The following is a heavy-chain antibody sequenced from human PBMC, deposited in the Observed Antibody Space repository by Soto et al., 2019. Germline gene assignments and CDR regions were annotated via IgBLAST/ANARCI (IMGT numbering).Heavy chain of an antibody. CDR2: ISAYNGNT. D-gene: IGHD1-26*01. J-gene: IGHJ3*02. Sequence: QVQLVQSEAEVKKSGASVKVSCRSFGYTFTSHGISWVRRAPGQGLEWMEWISAYNGNTKYAQSLQDRVTLTTDTSTSTAYMELRSLRSDDTAVYYCARSGGVGSTHSGAFDIWGQGTMVTVSS. V-gene: IGHV1-18*01. CDR3: ARSGGVGSTHSGAFDI. CDR1: GYTFTSHG.